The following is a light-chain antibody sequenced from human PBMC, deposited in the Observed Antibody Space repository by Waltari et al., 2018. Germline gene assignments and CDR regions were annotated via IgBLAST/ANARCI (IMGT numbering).Light chain of an antibody. J-gene: IGLJ2*01. CDR2: YDS. CDR3: QVWETTSGHPTAV. Sequence: SYVMSQPPSVSVAPGETARITCAGDNNDGNSVHWYQQKPGQAPVVVIYYDSDRPSGIPERFSGSNSGDTATLTITRVEAGDEADYSCQVWETTSGHPTAVFGGGTKLTVL. CDR1: NNDGNS. V-gene: IGLV3-21*01.